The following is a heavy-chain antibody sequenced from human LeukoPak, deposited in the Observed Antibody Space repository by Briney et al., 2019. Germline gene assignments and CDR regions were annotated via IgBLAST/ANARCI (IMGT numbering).Heavy chain of an antibody. Sequence: PGGSLRLSCAASGFTVSSYYMYWVRQAPGKGLEWVSVIYSGGSAYYADSVKGRFTISRDNSKNTLYLQMNSLRAEDTAVYYCAREAVTRNYFDYWGQGTLVTVSS. CDR3: AREAVTRNYFDY. V-gene: IGHV3-53*01. CDR2: IYSGGSA. CDR1: GFTVSSYY. J-gene: IGHJ4*02. D-gene: IGHD4-17*01.